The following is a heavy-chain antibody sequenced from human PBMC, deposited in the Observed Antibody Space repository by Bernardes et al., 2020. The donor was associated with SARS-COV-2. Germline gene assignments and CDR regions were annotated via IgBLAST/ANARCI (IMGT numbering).Heavy chain of an antibody. J-gene: IGHJ6*02. D-gene: IGHD2-2*01. CDR2: ISYDGSNK. CDR3: AKDFGRVRGAYCSSTSCYYYYYYGMDV. CDR1: GFTFSSYG. Sequence: GGSLRLSCAASGFTFSSYGMHWVRQAPGKGLEWVAVISYDGSNKYYADSVKGRFTISRDNSKNTLYLQMNSLRAEDTAVYYCAKDFGRVRGAYCSSTSCYYYYYYGMDVWGQGTTVTVSS. V-gene: IGHV3-30*18.